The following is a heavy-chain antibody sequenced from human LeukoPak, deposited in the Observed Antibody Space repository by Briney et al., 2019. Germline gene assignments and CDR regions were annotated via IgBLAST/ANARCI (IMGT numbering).Heavy chain of an antibody. V-gene: IGHV4-4*07. J-gene: IGHJ4*02. CDR3: ARDQGSSWYRMAFDY. D-gene: IGHD6-13*01. CDR2: IYTSGST. Sequence: PSETLSLTCTVSGDSISSYYWSWIRQPAGKGLEWIGRIYTSGSTNYNPSLKSRVTISVDKSKNQFSLKLSSVTAADTAVYYCARDQGSSWYRMAFDYWGQGTLVTVSS. CDR1: GDSISSYY.